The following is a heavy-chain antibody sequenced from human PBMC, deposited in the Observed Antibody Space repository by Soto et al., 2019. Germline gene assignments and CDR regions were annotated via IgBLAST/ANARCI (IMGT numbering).Heavy chain of an antibody. CDR1: GFTFSSYG. CDR2: IWYDGSNK. CDR3: ARSYGSGSYYKSIDY. Sequence: GGSLRLSCAASGFTFSSYGMHWVRQAPGKGLEWVAVIWYDGSNKYYADSVKGRFTISRDNSKNTLYLQMNSLRAEDTAVYYCARSYGSGSYYKSIDYWGQGTLVTVSS. J-gene: IGHJ4*02. D-gene: IGHD3-10*01. V-gene: IGHV3-33*01.